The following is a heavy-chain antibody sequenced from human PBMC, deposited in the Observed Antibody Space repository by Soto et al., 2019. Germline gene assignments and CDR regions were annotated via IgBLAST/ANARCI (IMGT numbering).Heavy chain of an antibody. J-gene: IGHJ4*02. CDR2: ISGSGGST. CDR1: GFTFSSYA. D-gene: IGHD2-15*01. V-gene: IGHV3-23*01. CDR3: TKDGPCVCSGGSCYRSYLVY. Sequence: GGSLRLSCAASGFTFSSYAMSWVRQAPRKGLEWVSAISGSGGSTYYADSVKGRFTISRDNSKNTLYLQMNSLRAEDTAVYYCTKDGPCVCSGGSCYRSYLVYWGQGALVTVST.